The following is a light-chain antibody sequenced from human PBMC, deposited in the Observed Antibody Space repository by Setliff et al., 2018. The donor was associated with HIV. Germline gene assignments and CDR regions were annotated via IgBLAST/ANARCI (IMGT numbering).Light chain of an antibody. J-gene: IGLJ2*01. CDR2: DVT. CDR3: SSYTSRTTVV. Sequence: QSVLTQPASVSGSPGQSITISCTGTSSDVGGYNYVSWYQQHPDKAPKLIIYDVTKRPSGASNHFSGSKSDNTASLTISGLQAEDEADYYCSSYTSRTTVVFGGGTKVTVL. CDR1: SSDVGGYNY. V-gene: IGLV2-14*03.